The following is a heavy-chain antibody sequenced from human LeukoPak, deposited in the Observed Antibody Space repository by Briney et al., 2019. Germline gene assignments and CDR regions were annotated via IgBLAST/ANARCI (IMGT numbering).Heavy chain of an antibody. CDR1: GFTFSSYA. V-gene: IGHV3-23*01. CDR3: SKSRGSYSRDY. CDR2: MSGSGGST. Sequence: GGSLRLSCAASGFTFSSYAMSWVRQAPGKGLEWVSAMSGSGGSTYYADSVKGRFTISRDNSKNTLYLQMNSLRAEDTAVYYCSKSRGSYSRDYWGKGTLVTVSS. J-gene: IGHJ4*02. D-gene: IGHD1-26*01.